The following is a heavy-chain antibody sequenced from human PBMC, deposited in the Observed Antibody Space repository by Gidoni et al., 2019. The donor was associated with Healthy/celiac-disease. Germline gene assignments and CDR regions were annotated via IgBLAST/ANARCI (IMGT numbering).Heavy chain of an antibody. CDR3: AKFRDPANSLFDY. CDR1: GFTFSSSA. CDR2: ISGSGGST. J-gene: IGHJ4*02. Sequence: EVQLLESGGGLVQPGGSLRLSCAASGFTFSSSAMSWVRQAPGKGLEWVSAISGSGGSTYYADSVKGRFTISRDNSKNTLYLQMNSLRAEDTAVYYCAKFRDPANSLFDYWGQGTLVTVSS. D-gene: IGHD2-2*01. V-gene: IGHV3-23*01.